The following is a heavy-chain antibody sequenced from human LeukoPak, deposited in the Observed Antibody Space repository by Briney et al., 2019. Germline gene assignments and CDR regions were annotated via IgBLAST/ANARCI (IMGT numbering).Heavy chain of an antibody. CDR3: GKGSLAVPATPLDF. CDR1: GFDFSNSF. D-gene: IGHD2-15*01. J-gene: IGHJ4*02. V-gene: IGHV3-11*01. CDR2: ISSRSTTI. Sequence: PGGSLRLSCTASGFDFSNSFMTWVRQDPGKGLEWISYISSRSTTIYYADSVKGRFTISRDNGKNTVYLQMNNLRVDDTAVFYCGKGSLAVPATPLDFWGQGTLVTLSS.